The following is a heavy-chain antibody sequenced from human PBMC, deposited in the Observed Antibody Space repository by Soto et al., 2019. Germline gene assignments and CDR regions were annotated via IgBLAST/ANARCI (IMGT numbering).Heavy chain of an antibody. J-gene: IGHJ4*02. CDR2: ISSSSSTI. Sequence: GGSLRLPCAASGFTFSSYSMNRVRQAPGKGLEWVSYISSSSSTIYYADSVKGRFTISRDNAKNSLYLQMNSLRAEDTAVYYCASQSSEWLLFASWGQGTLVTVSS. V-gene: IGHV3-48*01. CDR1: GFTFSSYS. CDR3: ASQSSEWLLFAS. D-gene: IGHD5-12*01.